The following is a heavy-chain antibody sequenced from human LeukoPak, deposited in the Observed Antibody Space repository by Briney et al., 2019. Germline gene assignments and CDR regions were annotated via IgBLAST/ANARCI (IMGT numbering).Heavy chain of an antibody. Sequence: GGSLRLSCVASGFTFSTYWMHWVRQAPGKGLVWVSRINSDGSGAIYADSVKGRFTISRDNAKNTLYLQMSNLRPEDTAVYYCVKGQEVVYTPTFDYWGQGTLVTVSS. CDR1: GFTFSTYW. CDR3: VKGQEVVYTPTFDY. D-gene: IGHD2-8*02. J-gene: IGHJ4*02. V-gene: IGHV3-74*01. CDR2: INSDGSGA.